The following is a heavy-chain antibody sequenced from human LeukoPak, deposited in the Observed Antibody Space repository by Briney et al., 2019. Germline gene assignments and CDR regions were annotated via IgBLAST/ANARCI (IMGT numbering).Heavy chain of an antibody. D-gene: IGHD6-6*01. CDR1: GFTFSSYA. CDR3: AKDRGWGYSSSSGPGFDN. J-gene: IGHJ4*02. Sequence: GGSLRLSCAASGFTFSSYAMNWVRQAPGKGLEWVSTISGSGGGTYYADSVKGRFTISRDTSKNTLYLQMNSLRAEDTAVYYCAKDRGWGYSSSSGPGFDNWGQGTLVTVSS. CDR2: ISGSGGGT. V-gene: IGHV3-23*01.